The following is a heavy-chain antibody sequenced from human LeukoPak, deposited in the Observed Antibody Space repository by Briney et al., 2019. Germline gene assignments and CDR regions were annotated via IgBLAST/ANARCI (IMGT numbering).Heavy chain of an antibody. D-gene: IGHD3-10*01. Sequence: SQTLSLTCAIFGDSVSSDSGAWNWIRQSPSRGLEWLGRAYYRSQWYNDYAFSVKGRIAINADTSKNHFSLKLNSATPEDTAVYYCAREEAGTYGFQYWGQGTLVTVSS. CDR1: GDSVSSDSGA. CDR2: AYYRSQWYN. J-gene: IGHJ4*02. CDR3: AREEAGTYGFQY. V-gene: IGHV6-1*01.